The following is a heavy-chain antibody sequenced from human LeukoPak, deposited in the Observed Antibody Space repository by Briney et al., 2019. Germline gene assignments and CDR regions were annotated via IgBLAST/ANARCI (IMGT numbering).Heavy chain of an antibody. V-gene: IGHV3-21*01. Sequence: PGGSLRLSCAASGFTFSSYTITWVRQAPGKGLEWVSSITSTASHINYADSAQGRFTISRDNAKKSVFLQMNSLRDEDTAVYYCARVLLGATTINYYYYYMDVWGKGTTVTVSS. J-gene: IGHJ6*03. CDR1: GFTFSSYT. CDR3: ARVLLGATTINYYYYYMDV. CDR2: ITSTASHI. D-gene: IGHD1-26*01.